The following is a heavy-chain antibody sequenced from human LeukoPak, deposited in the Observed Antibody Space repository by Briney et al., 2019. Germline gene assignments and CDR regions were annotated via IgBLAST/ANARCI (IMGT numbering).Heavy chain of an antibody. CDR2: IIPTFGTS. J-gene: IGHJ1*01. CDR3: ARGIRGYSFGYGVY. D-gene: IGHD5-18*01. Sequence: SVKVSCKASGGTFSSYAISWVRPAPGQGLEWMGGIIPTFGTSNYAQKFQGRVTITADESTNTAYMELSSLRSEDTAVYYCARGIRGYSFGYGVYWGQGTLVTVSS. V-gene: IGHV1-69*13. CDR1: GGTFSSYA.